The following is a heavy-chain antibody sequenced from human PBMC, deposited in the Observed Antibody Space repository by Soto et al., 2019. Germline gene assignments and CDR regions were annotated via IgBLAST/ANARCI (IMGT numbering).Heavy chain of an antibody. CDR2: ITYTGVST. CDR3: AKASVWYPYFDS. Sequence: PGGSLRLSCAASEFSFDDYAMSWVRQAPGKGLEWVSSITYTGVSTYYVDSVKGRFTISRDNSKDTIYLQMNSLRAEDTAIYYCAKASVWYPYFDSWGQGTLVTVSS. V-gene: IGHV3-23*01. J-gene: IGHJ4*02. CDR1: EFSFDDYA. D-gene: IGHD6-13*01.